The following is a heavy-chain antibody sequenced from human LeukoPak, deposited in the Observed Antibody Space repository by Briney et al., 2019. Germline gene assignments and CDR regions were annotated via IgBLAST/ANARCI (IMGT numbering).Heavy chain of an antibody. V-gene: IGHV3-21*01. Sequence: GGSLRLSCAASGFTFSSYSMNWVPQAPGKGLEWVSSISSSSSYIYYADSVKGRFTISRDNAKNSLYLQMNSLRAEDTAVYYCARGHPLVSVAVAGSVAFDIWGQGTMVTVSS. J-gene: IGHJ3*02. D-gene: IGHD6-19*01. CDR1: GFTFSSYS. CDR3: ARGHPLVSVAVAGSVAFDI. CDR2: ISSSSSYI.